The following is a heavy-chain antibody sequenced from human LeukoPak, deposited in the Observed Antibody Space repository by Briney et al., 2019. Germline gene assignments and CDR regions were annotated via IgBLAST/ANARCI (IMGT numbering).Heavy chain of an antibody. J-gene: IGHJ4*02. D-gene: IGHD6-13*01. Sequence: SVKVSCKASGGTFSSYAISWVRQAPGQGLEWMGRIIPILGIANYAQKFQGRVTITADESTSTAYMELSSLRSEDTAVYYCASGIAAAGPFDYWGQGTLVTVSS. CDR2: IIPILGIA. CDR3: ASGIAAAGPFDY. V-gene: IGHV1-69*04. CDR1: GGTFSSYA.